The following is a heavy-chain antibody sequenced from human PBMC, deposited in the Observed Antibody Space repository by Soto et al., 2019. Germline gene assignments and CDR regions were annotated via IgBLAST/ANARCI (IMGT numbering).Heavy chain of an antibody. D-gene: IGHD2-15*01. V-gene: IGHV3-23*01. Sequence: EVQLLESGGGLVQPGGSLRLSCAAPGLTFRTYAMTWVRQAPGKGLEWVSIISGSGGSTYYADSVKGRFTVSRDNSKNTLYVQMNILRAEDTAVYYCSKWTCCGGSCYFDYWGQGTLVTVSS. CDR3: SKWTCCGGSCYFDY. J-gene: IGHJ4*02. CDR1: GLTFRTYA. CDR2: ISGSGGST.